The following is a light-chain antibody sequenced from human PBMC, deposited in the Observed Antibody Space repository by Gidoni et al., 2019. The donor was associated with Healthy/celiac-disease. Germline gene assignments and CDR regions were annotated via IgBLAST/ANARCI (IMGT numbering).Light chain of an antibody. J-gene: IGLJ2*01. CDR1: SSDVGGYNY. CDR3: SSYAGSNNLV. CDR2: EVS. V-gene: IGLV2-8*01. Sequence: QSALTQPPSASGSPGQSVTISCTGTSSDVGGYNYVSWYQQHPGNAPTLMIYEVSKRPSGVPDRFFGSKSGNTASLTVSGLQAEDEADYYCSSYAGSNNLVFGGGTKLTVL.